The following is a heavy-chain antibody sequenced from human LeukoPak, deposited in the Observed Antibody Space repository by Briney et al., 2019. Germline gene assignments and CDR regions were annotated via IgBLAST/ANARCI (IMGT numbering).Heavy chain of an antibody. CDR3: AREEDTAMVRGSGSFDH. J-gene: IGHJ4*02. D-gene: IGHD5-18*01. CDR1: GGSISSGDYY. V-gene: IGHV4-30-4*08. Sequence: SETLSLTCTVSGGSISSGDYYWRWIRQPPGKGLEWIGYIYYSGSTYYNPSLKSRVTISVDTSKNQFSLKLSSVTAADTAVYYCAREEDTAMVRGSGSFDHWGQGTLVTVSS. CDR2: IYYSGST.